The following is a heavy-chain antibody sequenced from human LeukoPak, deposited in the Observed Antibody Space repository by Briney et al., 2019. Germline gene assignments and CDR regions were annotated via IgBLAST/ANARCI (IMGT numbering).Heavy chain of an antibody. V-gene: IGHV1-18*01. J-gene: IGHJ4*02. D-gene: IGHD6-13*01. CDR3: ARDESRIAAAGRTFDY. CDR1: GYTFTSYG. Sequence: GASVKVSCKASGYTFTSYGISWVRQAPGQGLEWMGWISAYNGNTNYAQKLQGRVTMTTDTSTSTAYMELRSLRSDDTAVYYCARDESRIAAAGRTFDYWGQGTLVTVYS. CDR2: ISAYNGNT.